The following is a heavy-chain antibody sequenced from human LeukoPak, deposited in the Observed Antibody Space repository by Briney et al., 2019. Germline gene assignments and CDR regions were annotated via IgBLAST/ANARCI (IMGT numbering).Heavy chain of an antibody. CDR2: INHSGGT. J-gene: IGHJ4*02. CDR3: ARGRRTLGFDY. CDR1: GGSFSGYY. Sequence: SETLSLTCAVYGGSFSGYYWSWIRQPPGKGLEWIGEINHSGGTNYNPSLKSRVTISVDTSKNQFSLKLSSVTAADTAVYYCARGRRTLGFDYWGQGTLVTVSS. V-gene: IGHV4-34*01. D-gene: IGHD6-13*01.